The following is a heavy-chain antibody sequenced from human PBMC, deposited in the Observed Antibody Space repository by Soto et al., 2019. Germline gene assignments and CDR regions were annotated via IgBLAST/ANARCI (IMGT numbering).Heavy chain of an antibody. D-gene: IGHD1-7*01. J-gene: IGHJ3*01. V-gene: IGHV1-18*04. CDR2: ISAYTGNT. CDR3: ARDRSAYARNFDAFDF. Sequence: QVQLVQSGAEVKKSGASVKVSCKASGYMFASFGISWVRQAPGQGLEWMGWISAYTGNTKYAQKVQDRVTMTIDTSTIPAYLELRSLRSDDTAMYFCARDRSAYARNFDAFDFWGQGTMVTVSS. CDR1: GYMFASFG.